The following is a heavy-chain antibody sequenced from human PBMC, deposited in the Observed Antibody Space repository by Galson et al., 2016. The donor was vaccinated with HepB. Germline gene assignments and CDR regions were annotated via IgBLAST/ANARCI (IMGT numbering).Heavy chain of an antibody. J-gene: IGHJ6*02. Sequence: SCKASGYTFTSYYMHWVRQAPGQGLEWMGLIYPNDGDTTYAQQFQGRVTMTRDTSTSTLYMELGSLGSEDTAVYYCARHQFQPTFYYYHMDVWGQGTAVTVSS. D-gene: IGHD2-2*01. CDR1: GYTFTSYY. CDR3: ARHQFQPTFYYYHMDV. CDR2: IYPNDGDT. V-gene: IGHV1-46*01.